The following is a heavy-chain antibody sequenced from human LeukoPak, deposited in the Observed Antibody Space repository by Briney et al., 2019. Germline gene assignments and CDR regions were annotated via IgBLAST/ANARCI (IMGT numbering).Heavy chain of an antibody. CDR1: GFTFSSYG. D-gene: IGHD1-26*01. CDR2: IRYDGSNK. CDR3: AKDLMVGATPDQYFQH. V-gene: IGHV3-30*02. J-gene: IGHJ1*01. Sequence: PGGSLRLSCAASGFTFSSYGTHWVRQAPGKGLEWVAFIRYDGSNKYYADSVKGRFTISRDNSKNTLYLQMNSLRAADTAVYYCAKDLMVGATPDQYFQHWGQGTLVTVSS.